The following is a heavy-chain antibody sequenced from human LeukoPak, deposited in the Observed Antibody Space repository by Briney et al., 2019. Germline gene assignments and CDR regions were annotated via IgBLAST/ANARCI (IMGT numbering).Heavy chain of an antibody. V-gene: IGHV3-48*01. D-gene: IGHD6-19*01. J-gene: IGHJ4*02. CDR3: ARGKGAHSSGYYYFDY. CDR1: GFTFSSSW. Sequence: GGSLRLSCAASGFTFSSSWMTWVRQAPGKGLEWVSYISASTSTMHYADSVKGRFTISRDNAKNSLYLQMNSIRAEDTAVYYCARGKGAHSSGYYYFDYWGQGTLVTVSS. CDR2: ISASTSTM.